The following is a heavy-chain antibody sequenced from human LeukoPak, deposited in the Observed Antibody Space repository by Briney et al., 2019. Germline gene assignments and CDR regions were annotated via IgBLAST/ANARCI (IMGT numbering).Heavy chain of an antibody. CDR1: GGSISSYY. D-gene: IGHD3-22*01. CDR2: IYYSGST. J-gene: IGHJ4*02. Sequence: SETLSLTCTVSGGSISSYYWSWIRQPPGKGLEWIGYIYYSGSTNYNPSLKSRVTISVDTSKNQFSLKLSSVTAADTAVYYCARGLPSYYYDRSGSRAKYYFDYWGQGTLVTVSS. V-gene: IGHV4-59*01. CDR3: ARGLPSYYYDRSGSRAKYYFDY.